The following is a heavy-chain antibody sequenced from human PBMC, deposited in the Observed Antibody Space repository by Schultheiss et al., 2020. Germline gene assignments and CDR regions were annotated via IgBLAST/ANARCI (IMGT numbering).Heavy chain of an antibody. CDR3: ARVDSSGWYVY. CDR2: INHSGST. V-gene: IGHV4-34*01. Sequence: TLTLTCAVYGGSFSGYYWSWIRQPPGKGLEWIGEINHSGSTNYNPSLKSRVTISVDTSKNQFSLKLSSVTAADTAVYYCARVDSSGWYVYWGQGTLVTVSS. CDR1: GGSFSGYY. D-gene: IGHD6-19*01. J-gene: IGHJ4*02.